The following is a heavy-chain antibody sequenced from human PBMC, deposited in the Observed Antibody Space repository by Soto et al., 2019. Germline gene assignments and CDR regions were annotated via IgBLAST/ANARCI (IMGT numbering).Heavy chain of an antibody. CDR1: GYTFTSYA. J-gene: IGHJ6*04. CDR3: APETGTTPFYYYYGMAV. V-gene: IGHV1-3*01. D-gene: IGHD1-1*01. CDR2: INAGNGNT. Sequence: ASVKVSCKASGYTFTSYAMHWVRQAPGQRLEWMGWINAGNGNTKYSQKFQGRVTITRDTSASTAYMELSSLRSEDTAVYYCAPETGTTPFYYYYGMAVGGKGTRVPVPS.